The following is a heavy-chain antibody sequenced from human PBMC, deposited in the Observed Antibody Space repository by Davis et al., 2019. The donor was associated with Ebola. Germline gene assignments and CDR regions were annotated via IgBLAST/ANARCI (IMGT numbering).Heavy chain of an antibody. Sequence: SGPTLVKPTQTLTLTCTFSGFSLSTSGMCVSWIRQPPGKALEWLARIDWDDDKYYITSLKTRLTISKDTSKNQVVLTMTNMDPVDTATYYCARIEYSSSWSPNWFDPWGQGTLVTVSS. CDR1: GFSLSTSGMC. J-gene: IGHJ5*02. V-gene: IGHV2-70*11. CDR2: IDWDDDK. CDR3: ARIEYSSSWSPNWFDP. D-gene: IGHD6-13*01.